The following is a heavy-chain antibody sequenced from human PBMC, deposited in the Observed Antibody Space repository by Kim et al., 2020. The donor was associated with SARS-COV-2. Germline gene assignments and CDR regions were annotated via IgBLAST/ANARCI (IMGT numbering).Heavy chain of an antibody. J-gene: IGHJ4*02. Sequence: FQGRVTITRDTSASTAYMELSSLRSEDTAVYYCARARVLRFLEWLLLAYWGQGTLVTVSS. V-gene: IGHV1-3*01. CDR3: ARARVLRFLEWLLLAY. D-gene: IGHD3-3*01.